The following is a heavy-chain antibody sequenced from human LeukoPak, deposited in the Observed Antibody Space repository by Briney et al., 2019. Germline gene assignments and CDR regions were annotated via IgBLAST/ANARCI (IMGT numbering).Heavy chain of an antibody. Sequence: GASVKVSCKASGYTFTSYYMHWVRQAPGQGLEWMGIINPSGGSTSYAQKFQGRVTMTRDTSTSTVYMELSSLRSEDTAVYYCARDGIAAAGKEEYYFDYWGQGTLVTVSS. D-gene: IGHD6-13*01. V-gene: IGHV1-46*01. CDR1: GYTFTSYY. CDR3: ARDGIAAAGKEEYYFDY. J-gene: IGHJ4*02. CDR2: INPSGGST.